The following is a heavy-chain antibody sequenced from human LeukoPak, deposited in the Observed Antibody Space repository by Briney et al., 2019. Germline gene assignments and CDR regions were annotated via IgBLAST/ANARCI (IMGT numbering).Heavy chain of an antibody. CDR1: GYTFTSYD. D-gene: IGHD2-15*01. CDR2: MNPNSGNT. J-gene: IGHJ4*02. CDR3: ASALRGCSGGSCYSTGLYYFDY. V-gene: IGHV1-8*01. Sequence: ASVKVSCKASGYTFTSYDINWVRQATGQGLEWMGWMNPNSGNTGYAQKFQGRVTMTRNTSISTAYMELSSLRSEDTAVYYCASALRGCSGGSCYSTGLYYFDYWGQGTLVTVSS.